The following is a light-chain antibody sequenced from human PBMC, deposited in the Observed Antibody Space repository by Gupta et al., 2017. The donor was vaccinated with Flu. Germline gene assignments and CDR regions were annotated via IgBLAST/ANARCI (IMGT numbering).Light chain of an antibody. V-gene: IGKV3-20*01. Sequence: EIVLTQSPDTLSLSPGERATLSCRASQSVYSSYLGWYQQRPGQPPRLLIYGTSSRATGIPDRFSGSGSGTDFTLAISRLEPEDFAVYYCQQDDRSPYNFGQGTKVEIK. CDR2: GTS. CDR1: QSVYSSY. J-gene: IGKJ2*01. CDR3: QQDDRSPYN.